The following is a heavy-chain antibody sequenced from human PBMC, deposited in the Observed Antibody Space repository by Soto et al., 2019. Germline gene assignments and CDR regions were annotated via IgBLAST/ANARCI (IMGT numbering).Heavy chain of an antibody. CDR3: AREQDIVVVVAATRTYGMDV. CDR1: GYTFTGYY. V-gene: IGHV1-2*02. J-gene: IGHJ6*02. CDR2: INPNSGGT. Sequence: ASVKVSCKXSGYTFTGYYMHWVRQAPGQGLEWMGWINPNSGGTNYAQKFQGRVTMTRDTSISTAYMELSRLRSDDTAVYYCAREQDIVVVVAATRTYGMDVWGQGTTVTVSS. D-gene: IGHD2-15*01.